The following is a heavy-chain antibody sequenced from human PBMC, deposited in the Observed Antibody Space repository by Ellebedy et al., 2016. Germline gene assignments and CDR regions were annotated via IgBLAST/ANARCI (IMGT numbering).Heavy chain of an antibody. V-gene: IGHV3-15*01. D-gene: IGHD3-9*01. CDR1: GFTFGNAW. CDR3: TTPTDLGHYDICDY. Sequence: GESLKISXAASGFTFGNAWMTWVRQAPGKGLEWVGRVKSIPNGGTTDYAGPVKGRFTISRDDSKNTLYLQMNSLKTEDTAVYYCTTPTDLGHYDICDYWGQGTLVTVSS. J-gene: IGHJ4*02. CDR2: VKSIPNGGTT.